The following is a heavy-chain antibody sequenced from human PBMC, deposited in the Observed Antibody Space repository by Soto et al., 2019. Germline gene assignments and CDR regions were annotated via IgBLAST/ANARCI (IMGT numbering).Heavy chain of an antibody. CDR1: GYTFTSYD. V-gene: IGHV1-8*01. Sequence: GASVKVSCKASGYTFTSYDINWVRQATGQGLEWMGWMNPNSGNTGYAQKFQGRVTMTRNTSISTAYMELSSLRSEDTAVYYCASGGNYYYILTESYYYYFMDVWGKGTTVTVSS. CDR3: ASGGNYYYILTESYYYYFMDV. CDR2: MNPNSGNT. D-gene: IGHD3-9*01. J-gene: IGHJ6*03.